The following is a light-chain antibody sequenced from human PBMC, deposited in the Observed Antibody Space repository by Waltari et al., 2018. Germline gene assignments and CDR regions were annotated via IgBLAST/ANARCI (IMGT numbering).Light chain of an antibody. Sequence: EIVLTQSPGTLSLSPGERATLSCRTSQSVPWDYLAWYQQKPGQAPRLLIYGASSRLTGTPDRFSGSGSGTDFTLTISRLEPEDFAVYYCQHYVNSLITFGGGTKVEIK. CDR3: QHYVNSLIT. J-gene: IGKJ4*01. CDR1: QSVPWDY. CDR2: GAS. V-gene: IGKV3-20*01.